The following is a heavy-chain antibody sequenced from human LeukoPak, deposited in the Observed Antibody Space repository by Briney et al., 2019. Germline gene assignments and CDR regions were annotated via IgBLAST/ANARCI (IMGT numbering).Heavy chain of an antibody. D-gene: IGHD6-13*01. V-gene: IGHV4-59*11. CDR2: IFYSVST. J-gene: IGHJ4*02. CDR3: ARDANSSLDY. CDR1: GGSISRHY. Sequence: SGPTLVMPSETLSLTCTVSGGSISRHYRNWIRQPPGKGLEWMGYIFYSVSTNYNPSLKSRVTISVATSKNQFSLKLSSVTAADTAVYYCARDANSSLDYWGQGTLVSVSS.